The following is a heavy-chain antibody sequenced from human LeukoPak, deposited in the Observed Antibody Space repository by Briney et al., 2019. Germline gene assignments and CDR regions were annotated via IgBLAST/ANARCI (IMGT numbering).Heavy chain of an antibody. Sequence: GGSLRLSCAASGFTVTSNYMSWVRQAPGTGLEWVSVIYSGDNTYYADSVKGRFTISRDNSKNTLYLQMNSLRAEDTAVYYCAKDYYDSSGHGDAFDIWGQGTMVTVSS. CDR3: AKDYYDSSGHGDAFDI. CDR2: IYSGDNT. CDR1: GFTVTSNY. V-gene: IGHV3-53*01. J-gene: IGHJ3*02. D-gene: IGHD3-22*01.